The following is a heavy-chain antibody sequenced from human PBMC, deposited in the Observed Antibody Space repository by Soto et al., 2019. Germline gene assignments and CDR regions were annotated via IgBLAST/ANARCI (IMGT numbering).Heavy chain of an antibody. CDR1: GFTFSNYA. D-gene: IGHD4-17*01. CDR2: ISHKSSAI. J-gene: IGHJ4*02. Sequence: EVQLVESGGGLVQPGGSLRLSCAASGFTFSNYAMNWVRQAPGKGLEWVSYISHKSSAIYHADPVKGRFTISRDNAKNALYLQMNSLRDEDTAVYYCARDPYSSTTVTKADYWGQGTLVTVSS. V-gene: IGHV3-48*02. CDR3: ARDPYSSTTVTKADY.